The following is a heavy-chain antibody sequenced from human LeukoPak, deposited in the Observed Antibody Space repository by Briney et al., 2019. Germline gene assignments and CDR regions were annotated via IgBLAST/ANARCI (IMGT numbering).Heavy chain of an antibody. J-gene: IGHJ4*02. V-gene: IGHV4-59*01. CDR3: ARGSSIAAAGFPFDY. CDR1: GGSISSYY. D-gene: IGHD6-13*01. Sequence: SETLSLTCTVSGGSISSYYWSWIRQPSGKGLEWIGYIYYSGSTNYNPSLKSRVTISVDTSKNQFSLKLSSVTAADTAVYYCARGSSIAAAGFPFDYWGQGTLVTVSS. CDR2: IYYSGST.